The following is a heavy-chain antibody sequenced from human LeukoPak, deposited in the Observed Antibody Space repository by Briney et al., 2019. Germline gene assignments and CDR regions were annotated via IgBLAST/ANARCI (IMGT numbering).Heavy chain of an antibody. J-gene: IGHJ4*02. Sequence: GGSLRLSCAASGFTFSSYSMNWVRQAPGKGLEWVSSISSSSSYIYYADSVKGRFTISRDNAKNSLYLQMNSLRAEDTAVYYCAKEHYYDSSGYYYYFDYWGQGTLVTVSS. V-gene: IGHV3-21*04. CDR1: GFTFSSYS. CDR2: ISSSSSYI. CDR3: AKEHYYDSSGYYYYFDY. D-gene: IGHD3-22*01.